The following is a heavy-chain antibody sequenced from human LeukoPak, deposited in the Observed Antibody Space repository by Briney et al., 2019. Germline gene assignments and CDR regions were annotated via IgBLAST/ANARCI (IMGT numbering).Heavy chain of an antibody. J-gene: IGHJ3*02. CDR2: ISSSSRYI. CDR1: GFTFSSYS. V-gene: IGHV3-21*01. D-gene: IGHD5-12*01. CDR3: ARVKEASAFDI. Sequence: GGSPRLSCAASGFTFSSYSMNWVRQAPGKGLEWVPSISSSSRYIYYADSVKGRFTISRDNAKNSLYLQMNSLRAEDTAVYYCARVKEASAFDIWGQGTMVTVSS.